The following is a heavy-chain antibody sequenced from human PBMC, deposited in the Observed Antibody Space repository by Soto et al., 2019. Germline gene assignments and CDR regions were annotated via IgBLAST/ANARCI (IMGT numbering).Heavy chain of an antibody. D-gene: IGHD6-13*01. CDR2: IYHSGST. CDR3: ARAKAPLYSSSWYWFDP. CDR1: GGSISSGGYS. V-gene: IGHV4-30-2*01. J-gene: IGHJ5*02. Sequence: SETLSLTCAVSGGSISSGGYSWSWIRQPPGKGLECIGYIYHSGSTYYNPSLKSRVTISVDRSKNQFSLKLSSVTAADTAVYYCARAKAPLYSSSWYWFDPWGQGTLVTVSS.